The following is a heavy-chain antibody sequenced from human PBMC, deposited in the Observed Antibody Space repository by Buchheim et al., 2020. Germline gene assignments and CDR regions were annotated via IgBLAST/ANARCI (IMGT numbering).Heavy chain of an antibody. D-gene: IGHD3-22*01. CDR3: ARVQMYYYDSSGYYASFQH. Sequence: QVQLQQWGAGLLKPSETLSLTCAVYGGSFSGYYWSWIRQPPGKGLEWIGEINHSGSTNYNPSLKSRVTISVDTSKNQLSLKLSSVTAADTAVYYCARVQMYYYDSSGYYASFQHWGQGTL. CDR2: INHSGST. J-gene: IGHJ1*01. CDR1: GGSFSGYY. V-gene: IGHV4-34*01.